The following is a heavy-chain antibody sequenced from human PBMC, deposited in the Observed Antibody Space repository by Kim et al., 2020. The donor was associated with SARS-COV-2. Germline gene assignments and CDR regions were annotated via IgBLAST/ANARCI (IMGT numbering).Heavy chain of an antibody. CDR2: ISGSGGRT. D-gene: IGHD5-12*01. CDR3: ARDDEDGYNFRGFDL. V-gene: IGHV3-23*01. CDR1: GFTFRTHA. Sequence: GGSLRLSCLASGFTFRTHAMSWVRQAPGKGLEWVSGISGSGGRTYYADSVKGRLIISRDNSKNTLHVQIYSLRAEDTAVYYCARDDEDGYNFRGFDLWGQGTLVTVSS. J-gene: IGHJ4*02.